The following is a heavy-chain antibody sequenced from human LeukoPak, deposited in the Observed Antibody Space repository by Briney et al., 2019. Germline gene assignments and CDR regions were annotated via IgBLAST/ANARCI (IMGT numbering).Heavy chain of an antibody. CDR3: AIGGVIWRMDV. Sequence: ETLSLTCAVYGGSFSGYYWSWVRQAPGKGLEWVSVVYPGGFTYHADSVKGRFTISRGTSKNTVYLQMNSLRAEDTAVYYCAIGGVIWRMDVWGQGTTVTVSS. D-gene: IGHD2/OR15-2a*01. CDR2: VYPGGFT. CDR1: GGSFSGYY. V-gene: IGHV3-66*01. J-gene: IGHJ6*02.